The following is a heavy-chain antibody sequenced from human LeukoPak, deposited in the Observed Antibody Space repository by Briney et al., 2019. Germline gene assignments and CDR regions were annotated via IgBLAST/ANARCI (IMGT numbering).Heavy chain of an antibody. CDR3: ARDHLYGGSDY. V-gene: IGHV4-59*12. Sequence: SETLSLTCTVSGGSISSYYWSWIRQPPGKGLEWMGNIYYSGSTNYNSSLKSRVTISVDTSKNQISLKLRSVTAADTAVYYCARDHLYGGSDYWGQGTLVTVSS. CDR1: GGSISSYY. D-gene: IGHD4/OR15-4a*01. CDR2: IYYSGST. J-gene: IGHJ4*02.